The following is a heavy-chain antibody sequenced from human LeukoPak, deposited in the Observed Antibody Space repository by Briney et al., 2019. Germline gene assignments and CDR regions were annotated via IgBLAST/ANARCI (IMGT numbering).Heavy chain of an antibody. CDR1: GGSFSGYY. J-gene: IGHJ5*02. V-gene: IGHV4-34*01. D-gene: IGHD3-22*01. CDR3: ARMVPYDSSGYYSWFDP. Sequence: SETLSLTCAVYGGSFSGYYWSWIRQPPGKGLEWIGEINHSGSTNYNPSLKSRVTISVDPSKNQFSLKLSSVTAADTAVYYCARMVPYDSSGYYSWFDPWGQGTLVTVSS. CDR2: INHSGST.